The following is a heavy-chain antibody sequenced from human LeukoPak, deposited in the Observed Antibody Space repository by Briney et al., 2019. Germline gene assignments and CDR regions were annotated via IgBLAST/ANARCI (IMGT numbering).Heavy chain of an antibody. CDR3: ARCGGYQCLFDY. V-gene: IGHV1-18*01. D-gene: IGHD2-21*01. CDR2: ISGYNGNT. Sequence: GASVKVSCKAAGYTFTNYSISWVRQAPGQGLEWMGWISGYNGNTNYAQKSQGRVTMTTDTSTNETNMEPRSLRSDGTAVYYCARCGGYQCLFDYWGQGTLVTVSS. CDR1: GYTFTNYS. J-gene: IGHJ4*02.